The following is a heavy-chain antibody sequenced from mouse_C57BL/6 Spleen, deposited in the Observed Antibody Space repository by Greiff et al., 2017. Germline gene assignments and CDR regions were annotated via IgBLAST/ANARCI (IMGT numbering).Heavy chain of an antibody. Sequence: QVQLQQSGAELVRPGTSVKVSCKASGYAFTNYLIEWVKQRPGQGLEWIGVINPGSGGTNYNEKFKGKATLTADKSSSTAYMQLSSLTSEDSAVYFCARSGFTTVVATRYFDVWGTGTTVTVSS. CDR2: INPGSGGT. CDR3: ARSGFTTVVATRYFDV. J-gene: IGHJ1*03. V-gene: IGHV1-54*01. CDR1: GYAFTNYL. D-gene: IGHD1-1*01.